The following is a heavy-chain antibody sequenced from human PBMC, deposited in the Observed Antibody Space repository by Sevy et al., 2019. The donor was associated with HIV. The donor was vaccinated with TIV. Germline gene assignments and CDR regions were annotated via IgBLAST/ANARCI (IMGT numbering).Heavy chain of an antibody. V-gene: IGHV3-23*01. J-gene: IGHJ4*02. CDR1: GFAFYDYS. Sequence: GGSLRLSCAASGFAFYDYSMSWIRQAPGKGLEWVATLFFGCGKINYADSVKGRFTISSDNSKNSFYLQMDNLRVEDTALYYCAREGCTRPHDYWGQGTRVTVSS. CDR3: AREGCTRPHDY. CDR2: LFFGCGKI. D-gene: IGHD2-8*01.